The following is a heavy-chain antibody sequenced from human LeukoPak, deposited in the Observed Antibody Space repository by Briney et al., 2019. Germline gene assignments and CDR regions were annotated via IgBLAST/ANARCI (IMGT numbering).Heavy chain of an antibody. D-gene: IGHD4-17*01. CDR1: GGSFSGYY. CDR3: ASRYGDYGNWFDP. J-gene: IGHJ5*02. Sequence: SETLSLTCAVYGGSFSGYYWSWIRQPPGKGLEWIGEINHSGSTNYNPSLKSRVTISVDTSKNQFSLKLSSVTAADTAVYYCASRYGDYGNWFDPWGPGNLGTVSS. V-gene: IGHV4-34*01. CDR2: INHSGST.